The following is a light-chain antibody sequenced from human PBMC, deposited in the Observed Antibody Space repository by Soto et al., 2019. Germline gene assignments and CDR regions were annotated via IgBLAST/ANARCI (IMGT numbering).Light chain of an antibody. Sequence: IEMTQSPATLSVSPGERATLSCRASQSVSSNLAWYQRRPGQAPRLLIYDASTRAPGIPARFSGSGSGTEFTLTISSLQSEDFAVYYYQQYNNWPPWTFGQGTKVEIK. J-gene: IGKJ1*01. V-gene: IGKV3-15*01. CDR2: DAS. CDR1: QSVSSN. CDR3: QQYNNWPPWT.